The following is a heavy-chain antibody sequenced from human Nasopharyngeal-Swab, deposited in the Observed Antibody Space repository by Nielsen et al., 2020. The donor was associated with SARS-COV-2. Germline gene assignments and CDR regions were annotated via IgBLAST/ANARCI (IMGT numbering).Heavy chain of an antibody. Sequence: ASVKVSCKASGGTFSSYGISWVRQAPGQGLEWMGWISAYNGNTNYAQKLQGRVTMTTDTSTSTAYMELRSLRSDDTAVYYCARGRRYYYDSSGPLSDFDYWGQGTLVTVSS. CDR3: ARGRRYYYDSSGPLSDFDY. CDR2: ISAYNGNT. CDR1: GGTFSSYG. J-gene: IGHJ4*02. D-gene: IGHD3-22*01. V-gene: IGHV1-18*01.